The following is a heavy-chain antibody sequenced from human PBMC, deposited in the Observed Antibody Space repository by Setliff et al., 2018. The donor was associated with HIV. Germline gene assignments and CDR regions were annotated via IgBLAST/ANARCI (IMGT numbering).Heavy chain of an antibody. CDR1: GFVFYSFD. V-gene: IGHV3-30*03. CDR2: ISYDGSNK. J-gene: IGHJ4*01. CDR3: AREVAADGTYFDY. Sequence: PVGSLSLSCVASGFVFYSFDMNWVRQAPGKGLGWVAGISYDGSNKYYTDSVKGRFTISRDNSKNTLYLQMNSLRAEDSAVYYCAREVAADGTYFDYWGQGALVTVSS. D-gene: IGHD6-13*01.